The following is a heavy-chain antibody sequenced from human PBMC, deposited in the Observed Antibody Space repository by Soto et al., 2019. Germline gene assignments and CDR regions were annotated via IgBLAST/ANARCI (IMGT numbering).Heavy chain of an antibody. CDR1: GGPFSGFY. Sequence: SETLSLTCAAYGGPFSGFYWSWIRQPPGKELEWIGEINQSGTTNYNPSLKSRVTMSVDTSKNQFSLNLRSLTAADTAMYYCGRFRRGPAGLSDKIWGPGTLLTVSS. J-gene: IGHJ4*02. CDR3: GRFRRGPAGLSDKI. D-gene: IGHD2-2*01. V-gene: IGHV4-34*01. CDR2: INQSGTT.